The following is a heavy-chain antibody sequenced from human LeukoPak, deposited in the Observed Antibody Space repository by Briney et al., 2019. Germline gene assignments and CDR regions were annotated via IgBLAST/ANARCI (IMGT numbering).Heavy chain of an antibody. CDR3: ARAHGDWFDP. V-gene: IGHV3-21*01. D-gene: IGHD3-10*01. J-gene: IGHJ5*02. CDR1: GFTFSSYS. CDR2: ISSSSRYI. Sequence: GGSLRLSCAASGFTFSSYSMNWVRQAPGKGLEWVSSISSSSRYIYYADSVKGRFTISRDNAKNSLYLQMNSLRAGDTAVYYCARAHGDWFDPWGQGTLVTVSS.